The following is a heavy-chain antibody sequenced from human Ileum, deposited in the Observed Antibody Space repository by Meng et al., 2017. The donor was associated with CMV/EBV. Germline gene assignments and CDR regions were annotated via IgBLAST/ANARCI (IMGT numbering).Heavy chain of an antibody. V-gene: IGHV1-18*01. CDR1: GYTFTSTC. Sequence: HGQLVQSGTEGKKPGASGKVSCKGSGYTFTSTCIAWMRQAPGQGIEWMGWISAYNGNTDYAQKFQGRVTMTTDASTSTAYMELGSLTSDDSAMYYCARDPLRWGAGDYHYYGMDVWGQGTMVTVSS. D-gene: IGHD3-16*01. CDR2: ISAYNGNT. J-gene: IGHJ6*02. CDR3: ARDPLRWGAGDYHYYGMDV.